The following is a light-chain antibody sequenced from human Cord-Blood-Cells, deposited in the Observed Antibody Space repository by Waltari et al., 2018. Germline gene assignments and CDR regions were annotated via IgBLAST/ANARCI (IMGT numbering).Light chain of an antibody. CDR1: SGHSSYA. Sequence: QLVLTQSPSASASLGASVKLTCTLSSGHSSYAIAWHQQQPEKGPRDLMKLNSDGSHSKGDGIPDRFSGPSSGADRYHTISSLQSEDEADYYCQTWGTGIQVFGGGTKLTVL. J-gene: IGLJ3*02. CDR2: LNSDGSH. V-gene: IGLV4-69*01. CDR3: QTWGTGIQV.